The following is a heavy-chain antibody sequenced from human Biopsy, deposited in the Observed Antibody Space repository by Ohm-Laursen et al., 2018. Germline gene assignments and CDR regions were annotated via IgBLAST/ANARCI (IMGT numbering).Heavy chain of an antibody. Sequence: GTLSLTCTVSGDSLSSGPDNWSWIRQPPGQGLEYIGFIYSGGNTNYNPSLQNRVTMSVDTSKNQFSLKLSSVIAADTAVYYFARGMRSSGWPYFDSWGQGTLVTVSS. V-gene: IGHV4-61*01. CDR3: ARGMRSSGWPYFDS. J-gene: IGHJ4*02. CDR1: GDSLSSGPDN. CDR2: IYSGGNT. D-gene: IGHD6-19*01.